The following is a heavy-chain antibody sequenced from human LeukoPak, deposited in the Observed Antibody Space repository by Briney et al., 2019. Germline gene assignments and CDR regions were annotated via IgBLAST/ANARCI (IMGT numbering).Heavy chain of an antibody. CDR1: GYTFTSYW. D-gene: IGHD2-8*02. J-gene: IGHJ3*02. CDR2: IYPGDSDT. Sequence: GESLKISCKGSGYTFTSYWIAWVRQIPGKGQEWMGIIYPGDSDTRYSPSFQGQVTISADKSISIAYLQWSSLKASDTAMYYCARTYTGGDAFDIWGQGTMVTVSS. V-gene: IGHV5-51*01. CDR3: ARTYTGGDAFDI.